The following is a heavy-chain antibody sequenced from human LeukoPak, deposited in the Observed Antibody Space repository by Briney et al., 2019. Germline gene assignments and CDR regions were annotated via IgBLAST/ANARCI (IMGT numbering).Heavy chain of an antibody. Sequence: GGSLRLSCTVSGFTFSSYWMSWVRQAPGKGLEWVANIKQGGSEKKYVDSVKGRFTISRDNAKNSLYLQMNSLRAEDTAVYYCARSDYYDSSGNFYFDYWGQGTLVTVSS. CDR1: GFTFSSYW. V-gene: IGHV3-7*01. CDR2: IKQGGSEK. D-gene: IGHD3-22*01. CDR3: ARSDYYDSSGNFYFDY. J-gene: IGHJ4*02.